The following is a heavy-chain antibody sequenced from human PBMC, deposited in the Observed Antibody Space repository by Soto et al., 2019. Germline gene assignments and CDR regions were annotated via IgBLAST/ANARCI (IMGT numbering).Heavy chain of an antibody. V-gene: IGHV1-69*13. D-gene: IGHD3-22*01. Sequence: GGSVKVSCKASGGTFSSYAISWMRQAPGQGLEWMGGIIPIFGTANYAQKFQGRVTITADESTSTAYMELSSLRSEDTAVYYCARARDSQIGAFDIWGQGTMVTVSS. CDR3: ARARDSQIGAFDI. J-gene: IGHJ3*02. CDR2: IIPIFGTA. CDR1: GGTFSSYA.